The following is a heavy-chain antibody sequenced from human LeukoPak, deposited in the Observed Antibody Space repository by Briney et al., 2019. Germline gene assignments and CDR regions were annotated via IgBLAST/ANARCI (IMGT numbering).Heavy chain of an antibody. CDR1: GFTFSSYA. Sequence: PGRSLRLSCAASGFTFSSYAMHWVRRAPGKGLEWVAVISYDGSNKYYADSVKGRFTISRDNSKNTLYLQMNSLRAEDTAVYYCARGGYSSSRGPFDPWGQGTLVTVSS. J-gene: IGHJ5*02. V-gene: IGHV3-30-3*01. CDR2: ISYDGSNK. D-gene: IGHD6-13*01. CDR3: ARGGYSSSRGPFDP.